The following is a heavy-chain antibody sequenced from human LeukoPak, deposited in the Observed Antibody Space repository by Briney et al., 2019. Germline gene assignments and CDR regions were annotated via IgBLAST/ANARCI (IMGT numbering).Heavy chain of an antibody. Sequence: SETLSLTCTVSGGSISSGDYYWSWIRQHPGKGLEWIGYIYYSGSTYYNPSLKSRVTMSLDTSKNQYSLKLSSVTAADTAVYYCARTDVWGQGTTVTVSS. CDR2: IYYSGST. CDR1: GGSISSGDYY. V-gene: IGHV4-31*03. CDR3: ARTDV. J-gene: IGHJ6*02.